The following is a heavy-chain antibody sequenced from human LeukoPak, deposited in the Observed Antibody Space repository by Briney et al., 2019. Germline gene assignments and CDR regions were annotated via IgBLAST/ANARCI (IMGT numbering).Heavy chain of an antibody. Sequence: GSLRLSCAASEFTFSSYAMSWVRQPPGKGLEWLGNVHYRGSTSYNPSLKSRVTILLDTSKNQFSLKLTSVTAADTAVYYCTKYFYDSSGYSGWFDPWGQGTLVTVSS. CDR1: EFTFSSYA. CDR3: TKYFYDSSGYSGWFDP. CDR2: VHYRGST. V-gene: IGHV4-59*01. D-gene: IGHD3-22*01. J-gene: IGHJ5*02.